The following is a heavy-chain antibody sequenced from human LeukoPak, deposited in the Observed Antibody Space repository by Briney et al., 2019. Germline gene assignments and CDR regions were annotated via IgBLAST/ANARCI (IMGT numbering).Heavy chain of an antibody. J-gene: IGHJ4*01. V-gene: IGHV3-15*07. CDR3: TTHSVTVTGTHF. D-gene: IGHD2-8*02. Sequence: GGSLRLSCVASGFIFTNAWMTWVRQSPGMGLEWVGRIKSNPTGGTSDYAAPVKGRFIISRDHSKNTLYLQMSSLKPEDAAMYYCTTHSVTVTGTHFWGQGALVTVSS. CDR2: IKSNPTGGTS. CDR1: GFIFTNAW.